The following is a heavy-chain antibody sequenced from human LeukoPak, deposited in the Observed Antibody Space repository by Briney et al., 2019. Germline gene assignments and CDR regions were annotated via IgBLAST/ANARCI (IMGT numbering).Heavy chain of an antibody. CDR1: GGSFSGYY. D-gene: IGHD3-3*01. J-gene: IGHJ6*03. Sequence: SETLSLTCTVYGGSFSGYYWSWIRQPPGKGLEWIGEINHSGSTNYNPSLKSRVTISVDTSKNQFSLKLSSVTAADTAVYYCARGRVYDFWSGYLANYYYYMDVWGKGTTVTVSS. CDR3: ARGRVYDFWSGYLANYYYYMDV. V-gene: IGHV4-34*01. CDR2: INHSGST.